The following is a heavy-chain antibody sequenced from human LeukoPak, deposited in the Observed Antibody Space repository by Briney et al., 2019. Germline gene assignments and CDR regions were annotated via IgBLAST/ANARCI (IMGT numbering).Heavy chain of an antibody. CDR1: GYTFTSYY. D-gene: IGHD3-22*01. J-gene: IGHJ4*02. CDR3: ARNQHYDSSGYYLEFDY. Sequence: ASVKVSCKASGYTFTSYYMHWVRQAPGQGLEWMGIINPSGGSTSYAQKFQGRVTMTRDMSTSTVYMELSSLRSEDTAVYYCARNQHYDSSGYYLEFDYWGQGTLVTVSS. V-gene: IGHV1-46*01. CDR2: INPSGGST.